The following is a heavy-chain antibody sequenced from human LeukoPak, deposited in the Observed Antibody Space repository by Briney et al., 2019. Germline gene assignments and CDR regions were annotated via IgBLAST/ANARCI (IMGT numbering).Heavy chain of an antibody. J-gene: IGHJ4*02. CDR2: ITGSGSST. Sequence: GGSLRLSCAASGFTFSNYAMSWVRQAPGKGLEWVSSITGSGSSTYYADSVKGRFTSSRDNSKNTLYLQMNSLRAEDTAVYYCARGPSGYHNTGGQGTLVTVSS. V-gene: IGHV3-23*01. CDR3: ARGPSGYHNT. D-gene: IGHD5-12*01. CDR1: GFTFSNYA.